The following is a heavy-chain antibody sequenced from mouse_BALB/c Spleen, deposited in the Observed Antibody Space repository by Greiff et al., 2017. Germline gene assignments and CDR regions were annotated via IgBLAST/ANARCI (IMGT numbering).Heavy chain of an antibody. CDR2: IDPSNGNT. CDR3: AYDYDVYAMDY. J-gene: IGHJ4*01. V-gene: IGHV14-3*02. D-gene: IGHD2-4*01. Sequence: VQLQQSGAELVKPGASVTLSCTASGFNIQDTYTHWVKQRPEQGLEWIGRIDPSNGNTKYDPKFQGKSTLTADTSSTTAYLQLSSLTSEDTSIYYGAYDYDVYAMDYWGQGTSVTVAS. CDR1: GFNIQDTY.